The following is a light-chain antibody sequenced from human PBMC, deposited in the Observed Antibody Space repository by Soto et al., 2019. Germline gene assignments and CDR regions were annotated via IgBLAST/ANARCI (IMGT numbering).Light chain of an antibody. CDR2: DAS. J-gene: IGKJ5*01. CDR3: QQYNNWPPIT. V-gene: IGKV3-15*01. CDR1: QSVRSK. Sequence: EIVMTQSPGTLSVSPGERATLSCRASQSVRSKLAWYQQKPGQAPRLLSYDASSRPTGIPARFSGSGSGTEFTLTLGSRRYEDFAVYYCQQYNNWPPITFGQGTRLEIK.